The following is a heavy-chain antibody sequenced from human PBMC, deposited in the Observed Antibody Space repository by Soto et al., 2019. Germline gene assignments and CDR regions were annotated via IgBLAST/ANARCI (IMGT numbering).Heavy chain of an antibody. CDR3: AKDRRLGARVKLTGGMDV. D-gene: IGHD1-26*01. CDR1: GFTFSSYG. J-gene: IGHJ6*02. CDR2: ISYDRSNK. Sequence: QVQLVESGGGVVQPGRSLRLSCAASGFTFSSYGMHWVRQAPGKGLEWVAVISYDRSNKYYADSVKGRFTISRDNCKNTLYLQMNSLRGEDTAVYYCAKDRRLGARVKLTGGMDVWGQGTTVTVSS. V-gene: IGHV3-30*18.